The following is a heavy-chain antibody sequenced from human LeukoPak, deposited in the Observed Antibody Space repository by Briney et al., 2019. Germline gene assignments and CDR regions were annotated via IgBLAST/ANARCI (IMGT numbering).Heavy chain of an antibody. Sequence: GGSLRLSCAASGFTFSSSAMHWVRQAPDKGLEWVAVISYDGSNKYYADSVKGRFTISRDNSKNTLYLQMNSLRADDTAVYYCARDIEGYYYDSSGYSLDYWGQGTLVTVSS. CDR3: ARDIEGYYYDSSGYSLDY. D-gene: IGHD3-22*01. J-gene: IGHJ4*02. CDR1: GFTFSSSA. CDR2: ISYDGSNK. V-gene: IGHV3-30-3*01.